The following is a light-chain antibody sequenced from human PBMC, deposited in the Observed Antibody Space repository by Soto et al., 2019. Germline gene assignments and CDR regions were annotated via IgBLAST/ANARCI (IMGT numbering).Light chain of an antibody. Sequence: EIVMTQSPATLSVSPGERATLSCTASQSVSSNLAWYQQKPGQPPSLLIDGASTRATGIPARFSGTGSGTEFSLAISSLQSEDCALYYCQQYNNWPLTFGGGTKVEIK. CDR2: GAS. CDR1: QSVSSN. J-gene: IGKJ4*01. V-gene: IGKV3-15*01. CDR3: QQYNNWPLT.